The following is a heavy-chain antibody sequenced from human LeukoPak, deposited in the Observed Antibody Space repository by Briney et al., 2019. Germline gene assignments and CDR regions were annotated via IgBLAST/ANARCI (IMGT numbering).Heavy chain of an antibody. V-gene: IGHV1-69*05. CDR3: ATLVGIAAADTKISYCYYYYMDV. CDR2: IIPIFGTA. CDR1: GGTFSSYA. J-gene: IGHJ6*03. Sequence: SVKVSCKASGGTFSSYAISLVRQAPGQGLEWMGGIIPIFGTANYAQEFQGRVTITTDESTSTAYMELSSLSSEDTAVYYCATLVGIAAADTKISYCYYYYMDVWGKGTTVTVSS. D-gene: IGHD6-13*01.